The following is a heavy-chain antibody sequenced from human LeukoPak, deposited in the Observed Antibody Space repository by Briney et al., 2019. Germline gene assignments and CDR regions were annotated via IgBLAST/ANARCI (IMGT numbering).Heavy chain of an antibody. CDR2: ISSSSSYI. CDR1: GFTFSYYS. J-gene: IGHJ4*02. CDR3: AKEQGVVTF. Sequence: PGGSLRLSCAASGFTFSYYSMNWVRQAPGKGLEWVSSISSSSSYIYYADLVKGRFTISRDNAKNSLYLQMNSLRAEDTAVYYCAKEQGVVTFWGQGTLVTVSS. D-gene: IGHD2-21*02. V-gene: IGHV3-21*01.